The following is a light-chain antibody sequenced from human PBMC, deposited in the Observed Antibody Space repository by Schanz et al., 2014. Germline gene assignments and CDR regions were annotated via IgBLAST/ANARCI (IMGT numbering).Light chain of an antibody. J-gene: IGKJ4*01. CDR2: GAS. Sequence: EIVLTQSPGTLSLSPGERAALSCRASQSVTDNYLAWYQQKPGRAPRLLIYGASSRAPGIPDRFSGSGSGTDFTLTISRLEPEDFAVYYCQQYDSPPLTFGGGTKVEIK. CDR3: QQYDSPPLT. CDR1: QSVTDNY. V-gene: IGKV3-20*01.